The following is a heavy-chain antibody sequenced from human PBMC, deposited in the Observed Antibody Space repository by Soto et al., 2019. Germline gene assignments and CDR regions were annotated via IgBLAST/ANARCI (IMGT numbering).Heavy chain of an antibody. Sequence: PSETLSLTCSFSVGSVSSGFYYCSWIRQPPWKGLELIGYISNTGTTNYNPSLTGRVAISLDMSRNHFSLKLKSVTAADTAIYYCARLRIPNFGVVKGHYFEYLGRGTSVNVSS. CDR2: ISNTGTT. CDR3: ARLRIPNFGVVKGHYFEY. D-gene: IGHD3-3*01. J-gene: IGHJ4*02. CDR1: VGSVSSGFYY. V-gene: IGHV4-61*03.